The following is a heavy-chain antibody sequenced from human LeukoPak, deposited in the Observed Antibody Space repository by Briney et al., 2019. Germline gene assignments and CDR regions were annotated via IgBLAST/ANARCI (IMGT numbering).Heavy chain of an antibody. D-gene: IGHD6-19*01. J-gene: IGHJ4*02. CDR2: ISGSGGST. CDR1: GFTFSNYA. CDR3: AKIPFNSGWYSFDS. Sequence: GGSLRLSCAASGFTFSNYAMNWVRQAPGKGLEWVSSISGSGGSTYHADSVKGRFTISRDNSKNTLYLQMNSLRAEDTAVYFCAKIPFNSGWYSFDSWSQGTLVTVSS. V-gene: IGHV3-23*01.